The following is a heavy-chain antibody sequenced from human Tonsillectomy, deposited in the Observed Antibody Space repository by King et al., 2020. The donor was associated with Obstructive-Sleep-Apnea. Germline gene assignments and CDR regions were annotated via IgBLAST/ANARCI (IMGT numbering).Heavy chain of an antibody. CDR1: GFTVRSTY. CDR3: ARGLGYSYGYSFDY. D-gene: IGHD5-18*01. CDR2: LYSGGGT. J-gene: IGHJ4*02. Sequence: VQLVESGGGLVQPGGSLRLSCAVSGFTVRSTYMSWVRQAPGKGLEWVSTLYSGGGTDYADSVKGRFTISRDTSKNTLYLQMNSLRAEETAVYFCARGLGYSYGYSFDYWGQGTLVTVSS. V-gene: IGHV3-66*01.